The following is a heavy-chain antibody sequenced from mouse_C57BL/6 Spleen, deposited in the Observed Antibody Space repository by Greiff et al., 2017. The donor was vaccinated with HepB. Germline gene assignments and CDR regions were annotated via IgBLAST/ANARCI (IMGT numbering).Heavy chain of an antibody. CDR1: GYTFTSYW. CDR2: IYPGNSDT. J-gene: IGHJ1*03. D-gene: IGHD1-1*01. Sequence: VQLQQSGTVLARPGASVKMSCKTSGYTFTSYWMHWVKQRPGQGLEWIGAIYPGNSDTSYNQKFKGKAKLTAVTSASTAYMELSSLTNEDSAVYYCTRSGATVVDWYFDVWGTGTTVTVSS. V-gene: IGHV1-5*01. CDR3: TRSGATVVDWYFDV.